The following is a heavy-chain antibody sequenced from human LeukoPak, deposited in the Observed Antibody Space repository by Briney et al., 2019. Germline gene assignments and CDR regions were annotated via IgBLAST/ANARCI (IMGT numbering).Heavy chain of an antibody. Sequence: TSETLSLTCTVSGGSLTSTSHYWGWIRQPPGKGLEWIGTVYYGGNTNSNPSLKSRVSISVDPSESQFSLSLTSVTAAGTAVYYCFSGYDRASDYFGMDVWGQGTAVIVSS. CDR3: FSGYDRASDYFGMDV. J-gene: IGHJ6*02. CDR1: GGSLTSTSHY. V-gene: IGHV4-39*01. D-gene: IGHD5-12*01. CDR2: VYYGGNT.